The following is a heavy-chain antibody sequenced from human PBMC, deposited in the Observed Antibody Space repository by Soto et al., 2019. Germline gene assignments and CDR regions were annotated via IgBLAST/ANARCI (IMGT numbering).Heavy chain of an antibody. Sequence: GGSLRLSCAASGFTFSSYAMSWVRQAPGKGLEWVSAISGSGGSTYYADSVKGRFTISRDNSKNTLYLQTNSLRAEDTAVYYCARFDYGDYDFDYWGQGTLVTVS. D-gene: IGHD4-17*01. CDR1: GFTFSSYA. CDR3: ARFDYGDYDFDY. V-gene: IGHV3-23*01. CDR2: ISGSGGST. J-gene: IGHJ4*02.